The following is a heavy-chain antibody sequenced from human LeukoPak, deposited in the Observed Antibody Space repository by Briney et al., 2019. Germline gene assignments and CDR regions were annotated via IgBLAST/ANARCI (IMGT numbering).Heavy chain of an antibody. J-gene: IGHJ4*02. V-gene: IGHV4-34*01. CDR2: INHSGST. D-gene: IGHD5-24*01. Sequence: SETLSLTCAVYGGSFSGYYWSWIRQPPGKGLERIGEINHSGSTNYNPSLKSRVTISVDTSKNQFSLKLSSVTAADTAVYYCARGNAWEMATTTYYFDYWGQGTLVTVSS. CDR3: ARGNAWEMATTTYYFDY. CDR1: GGSFSGYY.